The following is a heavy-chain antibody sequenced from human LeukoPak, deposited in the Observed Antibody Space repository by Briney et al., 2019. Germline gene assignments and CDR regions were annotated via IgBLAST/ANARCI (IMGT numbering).Heavy chain of an antibody. J-gene: IGHJ3*02. CDR1: GGSISSFY. V-gene: IGHV4-59*08. CDR3: ARRRNYGSTYYYAFDI. CDR2: IYYSGGT. D-gene: IGHD3-10*01. Sequence: SETLSLTCTVSGGSISSFYWTWIRQPPGKGPEWIGYIYYSGGTHYNPSLNNRVTISIDTSKNQFSLKLSSLTAADTAVYYCARRRNYGSTYYYAFDIWGQGTMVTVSS.